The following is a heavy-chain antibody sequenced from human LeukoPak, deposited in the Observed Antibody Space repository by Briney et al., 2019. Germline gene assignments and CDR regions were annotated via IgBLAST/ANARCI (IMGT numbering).Heavy chain of an antibody. CDR2: IIPIFGTA. J-gene: IGHJ5*02. Sequence: GASVKVSCKASGGTFSRYAISWVRQAPGQGLEWMGGIIPIFGTANYAQKFQGRVTITTDESTSTAYMELSSLRSEDTAVYYCARGRRVWSGYSTAFDPWGQGALVTVSS. CDR3: ARGRRVWSGYSTAFDP. D-gene: IGHD3-3*01. CDR1: GGTFSRYA. V-gene: IGHV1-69*05.